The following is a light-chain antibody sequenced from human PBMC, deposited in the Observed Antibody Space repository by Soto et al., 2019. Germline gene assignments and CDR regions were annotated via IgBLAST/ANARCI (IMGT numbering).Light chain of an antibody. CDR1: QSISSY. J-gene: IGKJ4*01. CDR3: QEYNNWRPIT. CDR2: DAS. Sequence: LSPWERATLSCRASQSISSYLAWYQQKPGQAPRLLIYDASNRATGIPARFSGSGSGTDFTRTITSLHSENFAVYYSQEYNNWRPITFGGGPKV. V-gene: IGKV3-11*01.